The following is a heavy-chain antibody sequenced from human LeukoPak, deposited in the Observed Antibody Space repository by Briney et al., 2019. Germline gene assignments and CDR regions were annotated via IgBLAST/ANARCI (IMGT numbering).Heavy chain of an antibody. CDR1: GFTVSSNY. CDR2: IYSGGST. J-gene: IGHJ4*02. CDR3: ARDLEYYDSSPRGL. Sequence: PGGSLRLSCAASGFTVSSNYMSWVRQAPGKGLEWVSVIYSGGSTYYADSVKGRFTISRDNSKNTLYLQKNSLRAEDTAVYYCARDLEYYDSSPRGLWGQGTLVTVSS. V-gene: IGHV3-66*01. D-gene: IGHD3-22*01.